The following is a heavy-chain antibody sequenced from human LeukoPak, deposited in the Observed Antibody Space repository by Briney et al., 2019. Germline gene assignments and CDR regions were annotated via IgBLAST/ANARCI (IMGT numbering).Heavy chain of an antibody. Sequence: ASVKVSCKVSGYTLTELSMHWVRQAPGKGLEWMGGFDPEDGETIYAQKFQGRVTMTEDTSTDTAYMELSSLRSEDTAVYYCATEPLPNYYGSGSSSSVDYWGQGTLVTVSS. CDR2: FDPEDGET. CDR3: ATEPLPNYYGSGSSSSVDY. CDR1: GYTLTELS. D-gene: IGHD3-10*01. V-gene: IGHV1-24*01. J-gene: IGHJ4*02.